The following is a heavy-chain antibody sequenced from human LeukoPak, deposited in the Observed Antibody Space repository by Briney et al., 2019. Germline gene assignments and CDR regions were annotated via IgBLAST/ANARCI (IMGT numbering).Heavy chain of an antibody. CDR2: VNTGNGNT. CDR1: GYTFTTYA. V-gene: IGHV1-3*04. CDR3: ATRESGYLAY. D-gene: IGHD3-3*01. J-gene: IGHJ4*02. Sequence: ASVKDSCKASGYTFTTYAMHWVRQAPGQRLEWMGWVNTGNGNTKYSQKFQDRVTITRDTSASTAYMDLSSLRSEDTAVYYCATRESGYLAYWGQGTLVTVSS.